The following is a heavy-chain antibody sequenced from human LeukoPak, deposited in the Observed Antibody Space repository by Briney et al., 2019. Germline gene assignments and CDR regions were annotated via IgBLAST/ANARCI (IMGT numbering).Heavy chain of an antibody. Sequence: GGSLRLSCAASGFTFSSYAMSWVRQAPGKGLEWVSAISGSGGSTYYADSVKGRFTISRDNSKNTLYLQMNSLRAEDTAVYYCAKATYEAVYDSSGYYLYYFDYWGRGTLVTVSS. CDR3: AKATYEAVYDSSGYYLYYFDY. CDR1: GFTFSSYA. D-gene: IGHD3-22*01. J-gene: IGHJ4*02. V-gene: IGHV3-23*01. CDR2: ISGSGGST.